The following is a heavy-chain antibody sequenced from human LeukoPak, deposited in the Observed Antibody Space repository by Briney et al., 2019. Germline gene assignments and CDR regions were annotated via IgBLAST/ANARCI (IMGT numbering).Heavy chain of an antibody. J-gene: IGHJ4*01. D-gene: IGHD3-22*01. CDR1: GFTFSDYY. CDR3: ARARAYYYESSLLFDN. V-gene: IGHV3-11*04. Sequence: KPGGSLTLSCAASGFTFSDYYMSWIRQAPGKGLEWVSYISSSGTTIYYADSVKGRFTISRDNAKNSLYLQMNSLRAEETAVYYCARARAYYYESSLLFDNWGHGALVTVSS. CDR2: ISSSGTTI.